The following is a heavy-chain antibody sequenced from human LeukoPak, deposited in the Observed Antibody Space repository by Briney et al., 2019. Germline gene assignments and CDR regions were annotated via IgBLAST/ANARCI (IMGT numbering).Heavy chain of an antibody. J-gene: IGHJ5*02. V-gene: IGHV4-59*08. Sequence: PAESLSLTCTVSGDSINSAYWRWMRQPPGKGLEWIGYIDYSGSARYNPSLKSRGTMSVDKSTNQFSLKLRSVTAADTAVYYCARRKGSGRNKDSFDPWGQGILVTVSS. CDR1: GDSINSAY. CDR2: IDYSGSA. CDR3: ARRKGSGRNKDSFDP. D-gene: IGHD6-19*01.